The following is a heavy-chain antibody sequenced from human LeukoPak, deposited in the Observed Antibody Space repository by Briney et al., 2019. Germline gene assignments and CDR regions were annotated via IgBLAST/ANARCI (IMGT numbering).Heavy chain of an antibody. J-gene: IGHJ6*03. Sequence: ASVKVSCKASGYTFTSYGISWVRQAPGQGLEWMGWISAYNGNTNYAQKLQGRVTMTTDTSTSTACMELRSLRSDDTAVYYCARARHYSYYYYYYMDVWGKGTTVTVSS. CDR3: ARARHYSYYYYYYMDV. CDR2: ISAYNGNT. V-gene: IGHV1-18*01. D-gene: IGHD3-10*01. CDR1: GYTFTSYG.